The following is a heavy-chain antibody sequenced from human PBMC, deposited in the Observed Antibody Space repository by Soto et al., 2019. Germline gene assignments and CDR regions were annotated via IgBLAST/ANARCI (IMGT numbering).Heavy chain of an antibody. V-gene: IGHV3-11*01. D-gene: IGHD3-9*01. CDR3: AREWGRYFDWLPHYYYGMDV. Sequence: PGGSLRLSCAASGFTFSDYYMSWIRQAPGKGLEWVSYISSSGSTIYYADSVKGRFTISRDNAKNSLYLQMNSLRAEDTAVYYCAREWGRYFDWLPHYYYGMDVWGQGTTVTVSS. CDR1: GFTFSDYY. J-gene: IGHJ6*02. CDR2: ISSSGSTI.